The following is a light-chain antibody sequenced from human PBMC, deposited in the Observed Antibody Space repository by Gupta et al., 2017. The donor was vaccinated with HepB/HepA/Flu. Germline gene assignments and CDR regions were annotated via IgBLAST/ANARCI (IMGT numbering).Light chain of an antibody. CDR1: QSVSSY. CDR3: HQRSNWPPGT. J-gene: IGKJ1*01. V-gene: IGKV3-11*01. Sequence: ELALIQYPATMSSSPGERVILSCRASQSVSSYLAWYHQKPGQAPGLLIYDAANRATGMPLRLSGSGSSTAFTPTISSLVPEDFAVYYCHQRSNWPPGTFGQGTKVEIK. CDR2: DAA.